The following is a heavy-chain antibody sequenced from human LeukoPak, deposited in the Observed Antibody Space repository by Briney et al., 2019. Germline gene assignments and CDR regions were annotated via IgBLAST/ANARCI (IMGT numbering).Heavy chain of an antibody. J-gene: IGHJ4*02. V-gene: IGHV3-30-3*01. CDR3: ARGIEMATFYFDY. Sequence: GGSLRLSCAASGFTFSSYAMHWVRQAPGKGLEWVAVISYDGSNKYYADSVKGRFTISRDNSKNTLYLQMNSLRAEDTAVYYCARGIEMATFYFDYWGQGTLVTVSS. CDR2: ISYDGSNK. D-gene: IGHD5-24*01. CDR1: GFTFSSYA.